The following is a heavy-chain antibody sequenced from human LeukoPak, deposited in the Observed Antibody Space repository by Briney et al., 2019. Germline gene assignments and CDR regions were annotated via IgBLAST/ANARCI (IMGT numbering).Heavy chain of an antibody. V-gene: IGHV1-2*02. D-gene: IGHD3-22*01. J-gene: IGHJ4*02. CDR2: INPNSGGT. CDR3: ARPTYDSSGYYDY. CDR1: GYTFTCYY. Sequence: ASVKVSCKASGYTFTCYYMHWVRQAPGQGLEWMGWINPNSGGTNYAQKFQGRVTMTRGTSISTAYMELSRLRSDDTAVYYCARPTYDSSGYYDYWGQGTLVTVSS.